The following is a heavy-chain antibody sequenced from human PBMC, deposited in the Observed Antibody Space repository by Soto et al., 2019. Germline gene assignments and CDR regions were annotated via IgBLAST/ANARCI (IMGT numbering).Heavy chain of an antibody. Sequence: ASVKVSCKASGYNFMDFYIHWVRQAPGQGLEWVGWINPRSGGTTYAQKLQGRVSMNRDTSISTAYMDLNRLKSDDTAVYYCARDHPAFGRGNSGHDSGDYWGQGTLVTVSS. CDR1: GYNFMDFY. D-gene: IGHD5-12*01. J-gene: IGHJ4*02. V-gene: IGHV1-2*02. CDR2: INPRSGGT. CDR3: ARDHPAFGRGNSGHDSGDY.